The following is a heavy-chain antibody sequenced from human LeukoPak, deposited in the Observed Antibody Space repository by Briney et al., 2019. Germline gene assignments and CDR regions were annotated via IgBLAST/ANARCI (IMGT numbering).Heavy chain of an antibody. V-gene: IGHV3-23*01. J-gene: IGHJ4*02. CDR3: AKGTMITFGGVIASFDY. CDR2: ISGSGGST. Sequence: GGSLRLSCAASGFTFSSYGMSWVRQAPGKGLEWVSAISGSGGSTYYADSVKGRFTISRDNSKNTLYLQMNSLGAEDTAVYYCAKGTMITFGGVIASFDYWGQGTLVTVSS. CDR1: GFTFSSYG. D-gene: IGHD3-16*02.